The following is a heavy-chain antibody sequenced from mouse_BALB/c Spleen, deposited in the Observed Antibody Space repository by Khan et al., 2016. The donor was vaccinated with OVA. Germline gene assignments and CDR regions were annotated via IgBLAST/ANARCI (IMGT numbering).Heavy chain of an antibody. CDR2: ISSDSNTI. J-gene: IGHJ2*01. V-gene: IGHV5-17*02. Sequence: EVELVESGGGLVQPGGSRKLSCAASGFTFTSYGMHWIRQAPEKGLEWVAYISSDSNTIYYADTVKGRFTISRDNPKNTLILQMTSLRSWDTAMYFCATSYFYGYYFDYWGQGTTLTVSS. CDR1: GFTFTSYG. CDR3: ATSYFYGYYFDY. D-gene: IGHD1-1*01.